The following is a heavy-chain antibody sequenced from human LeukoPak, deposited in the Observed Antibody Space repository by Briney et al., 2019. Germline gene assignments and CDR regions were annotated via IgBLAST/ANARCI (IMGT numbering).Heavy chain of an antibody. D-gene: IGHD3-10*01. CDR3: AKNGIRGVTPTWFDP. V-gene: IGHV3-23*01. CDR2: ISGSGDGGSGGIT. CDR1: GFTFSTYA. Sequence: GGPLRLSCAASGFTFSTYAMSWVRQAPGKGLEWVSAISGSGDGGSGGITYYADSVKGRFTISRDNSKNTLYLQMNSLRAEDTAVYYCAKNGIRGVTPTWFDPWGQGTLVTVSS. J-gene: IGHJ5*02.